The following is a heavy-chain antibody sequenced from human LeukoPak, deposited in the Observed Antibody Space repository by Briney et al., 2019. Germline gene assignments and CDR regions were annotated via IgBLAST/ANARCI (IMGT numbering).Heavy chain of an antibody. J-gene: IGHJ4*02. CDR3: AKGGVTIVRGADHFDY. Sequence: GGSVRLSCAASGFTFSRYAMSWVRQARGKGLEGVSAISGSGGSTYYADSVKGRFTISRDNSKNTLYLQMNSLRAEDTAVYYCAKGGVTIVRGADHFDYWGQGTLVTVSS. CDR1: GFTFSRYA. CDR2: ISGSGGST. V-gene: IGHV3-23*01. D-gene: IGHD3-10*01.